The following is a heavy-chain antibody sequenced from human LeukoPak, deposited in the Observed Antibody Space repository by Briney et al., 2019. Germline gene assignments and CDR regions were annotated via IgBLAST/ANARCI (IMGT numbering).Heavy chain of an antibody. Sequence: GASVKVSCKASGYTFMHFGISWVRQAPGQGLEWMGWISTSSNKINYAQRFQGRLTMTTDTSTSTAYMELSSLRSEDTAVYYCARDLCSTSCYDNWFDPWGQGTLVTVSS. CDR2: ISTSSNKI. D-gene: IGHD2-2*01. V-gene: IGHV1-18*01. CDR3: ARDLCSTSCYDNWFDP. CDR1: GYTFMHFG. J-gene: IGHJ5*02.